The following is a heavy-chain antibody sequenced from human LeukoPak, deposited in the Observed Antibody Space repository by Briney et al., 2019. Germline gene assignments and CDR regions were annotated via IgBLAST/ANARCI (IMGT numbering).Heavy chain of an antibody. CDR2: IYYSGST. CDR1: GGSISSYY. Sequence: PSETLSLTCTVSGGSISSYYWSWIRQPPGKGLEWIGHIYYSGSTNYNPSLKSRVTISVDTSKNQFSLKLSSVTAADTAVYYCARDQTYYYDSSGLDAFDIWGQGTMVTVSS. D-gene: IGHD3-22*01. CDR3: ARDQTYYYDSSGLDAFDI. V-gene: IGHV4-59*01. J-gene: IGHJ3*02.